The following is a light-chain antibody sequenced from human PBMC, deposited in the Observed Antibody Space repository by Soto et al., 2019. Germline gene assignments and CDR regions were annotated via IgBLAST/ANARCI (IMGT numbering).Light chain of an antibody. CDR1: QGISSY. CDR3: QQYYSYPRT. CDR2: AAS. V-gene: IGKV1-8*01. Sequence: AIRMTQSPSSLSASTGDRVTITCRASQGISSYLAWYQQKPGKAPKLLIYAASTLQSGVPSRFSGSGSGAEFTLTITCLQSEDFATYYCQQYYSYPRTFGQVTNVEIK. J-gene: IGKJ1*01.